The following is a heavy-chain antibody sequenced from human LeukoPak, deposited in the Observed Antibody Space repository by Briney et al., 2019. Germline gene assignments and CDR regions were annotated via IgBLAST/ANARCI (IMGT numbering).Heavy chain of an antibody. CDR1: GGSISSGYYY. D-gene: IGHD6-6*01. V-gene: IGHV4-30-4*01. CDR2: IYYGGT. CDR3: ARGRAARRGDFDY. J-gene: IGHJ4*02. Sequence: TSETLSLTCTVSGGSISSGYYYWSWIRQPPGKGLEYIGYIYYGGTYYNPSLKSRVTISVDTSKNQFSLKLSSVTAADTAVYYCARGRAARRGDFDYWGQGTLVTVSS.